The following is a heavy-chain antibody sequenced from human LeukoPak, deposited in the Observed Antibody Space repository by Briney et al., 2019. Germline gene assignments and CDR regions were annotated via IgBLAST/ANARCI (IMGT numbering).Heavy chain of an antibody. V-gene: IGHV3-30*02. CDR1: GFTFSSYG. CDR3: AKRSAISIFGVETNCFDP. J-gene: IGHJ5*02. CDR2: IHSDGSNK. Sequence: GGSLRLSCAASGFTFSSYGMHWVRQAPGKGLEWVAFIHSDGSNKYYTDSVKGRFTISRDNSKNTLYLQMNSLRPEDTAVYYCAKRSAISIFGVETNCFDPWGQGTLVTVSS. D-gene: IGHD3-3*01.